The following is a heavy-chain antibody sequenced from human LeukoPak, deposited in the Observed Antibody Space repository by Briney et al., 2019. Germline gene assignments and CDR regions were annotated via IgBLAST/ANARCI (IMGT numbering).Heavy chain of an antibody. D-gene: IGHD6-19*01. V-gene: IGHV3-9*01. CDR3: ASSSGWCWKDSRHES. CDR2: NSWNSGSI. CDR1: GFTLDDYA. Sequence: PGRSLRLSYAASGFTLDDYAMHCVRQAPGKGLEWVSGNSWNSGSIGYADSVKGRFTISRDNAKSSLYLQMNSLRAEDTALYYCASSSGWCWKDSRHESWGQGTLVTVSS. J-gene: IGHJ4*02.